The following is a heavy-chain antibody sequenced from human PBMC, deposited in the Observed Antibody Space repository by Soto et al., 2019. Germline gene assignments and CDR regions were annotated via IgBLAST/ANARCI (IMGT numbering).Heavy chain of an antibody. V-gene: IGHV3-48*02. D-gene: IGHD3-22*01. CDR1: GFTFSSDS. Sequence: GGSLRLSCAASGFTFSSDSMNWVRQAPGKGLEWVSYISSSSSTIYYADSVKGRFTISRDNAKNSLYLQMNSLRDEDTAVYYCARDHYYDSSGYPQVPFDYWGQGTLVTVSS. CDR3: ARDHYYDSSGYPQVPFDY. J-gene: IGHJ4*02. CDR2: ISSSSSTI.